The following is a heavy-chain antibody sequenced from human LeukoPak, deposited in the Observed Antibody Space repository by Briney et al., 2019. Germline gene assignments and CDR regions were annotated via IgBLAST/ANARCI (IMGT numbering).Heavy chain of an antibody. V-gene: IGHV3-23*01. D-gene: IGHD3-3*01. CDR1: GFTFSSYA. CDR2: ISGSGGST. CDR3: AKDGETYHDFWSGYYTGLYGMDV. J-gene: IGHJ6*02. Sequence: GGSLRLSCAASGFTFSSYAMSWVRQAPGKGLEWVSAISGSGGSTYYADSVEGRFTISRDNSKNTLYLQMNSLRAEDTAVYYCAKDGETYHDFWSGYYTGLYGMDVWGQGTTVTVSS.